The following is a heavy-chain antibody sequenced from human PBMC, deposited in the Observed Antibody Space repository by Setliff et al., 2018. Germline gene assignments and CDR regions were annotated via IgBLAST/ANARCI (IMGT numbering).Heavy chain of an antibody. J-gene: IGHJ5*02. Sequence: SETLSLTCAVYGGSFSGYYWSWIRQPPGKGLEWIGEINHSGSTNHTPSLKSRVTISVDTSKNQFSLKLSSVTAADTAVYYCARRGRGSSWFDTLTISRVLVVSSFDPWGQGSRVTVSS. CDR2: INHSGST. D-gene: IGHD6-13*01. CDR3: ARRGRGSSWFDTLTISRVLVVSSFDP. CDR1: GGSFSGYY. V-gene: IGHV4-34*01.